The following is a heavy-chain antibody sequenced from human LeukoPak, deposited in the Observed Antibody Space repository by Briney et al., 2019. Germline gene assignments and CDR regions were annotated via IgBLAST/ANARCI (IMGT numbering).Heavy chain of an antibody. J-gene: IGHJ4*02. CDR3: ARAKYCGGDCYYYFDY. Sequence: PSETLSLTCTVSGASISSYYWSWIRQPPGKGLEWIGYSYYSGSTNYNPSLKSRVTISLDTSKNQFSLKLNSVTAADTAVYYCARAKYCGGDCYYYFDYWGQGTLVTVSS. CDR1: GASISSYY. CDR2: SYYSGST. V-gene: IGHV4-59*08. D-gene: IGHD2-21*02.